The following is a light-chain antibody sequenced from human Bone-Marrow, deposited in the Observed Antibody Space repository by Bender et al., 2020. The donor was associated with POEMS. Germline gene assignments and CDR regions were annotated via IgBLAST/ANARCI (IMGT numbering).Light chain of an antibody. V-gene: IGLV2-14*01. CDR1: SNDVGAYNY. J-gene: IGLJ3*02. CDR2: DVA. Sequence: QSALTQPASVSGSPGQSITISCTGTSNDVGAYNYVSWYQQYPGKAPKLIVYDVANRPSGVSNRFSGSKSGNTASLTISGLQDEDEADYYCSSYAGSNSLMFGGGTKVTVL. CDR3: SSYAGSNSLM.